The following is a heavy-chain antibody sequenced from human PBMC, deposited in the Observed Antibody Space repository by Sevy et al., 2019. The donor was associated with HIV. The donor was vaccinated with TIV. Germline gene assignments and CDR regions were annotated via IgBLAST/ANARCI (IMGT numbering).Heavy chain of an antibody. D-gene: IGHD1-26*01. V-gene: IGHV3-23*01. J-gene: IGHJ3*02. Sequence: GGSLRLSCAASGFTLSSYAMSWVRQAPGKGLEWVSAISGSGGRTYYADSVKGRFTISRDNSKNTLYLQMNSLRAEDTAVYYCAKDRGSRSYGAFDAFDIWGQGTMVTVSS. CDR3: AKDRGSRSYGAFDAFDI. CDR2: ISGSGGRT. CDR1: GFTLSSYA.